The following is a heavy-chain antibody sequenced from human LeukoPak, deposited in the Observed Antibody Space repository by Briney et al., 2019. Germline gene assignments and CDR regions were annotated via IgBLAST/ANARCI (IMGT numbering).Heavy chain of an antibody. CDR3: ARVERDCSSTSCYVLGYYNYYGMDV. V-gene: IGHV3-48*03. Sequence: GGSLRLSCAASGFTFSSYEMNWVRQAPGKGLEWVSYISSSGSTIYYADSVKGRFTISRANAKNSLYLQMHSLRAEDTAVYYCARVERDCSSTSCYVLGYYNYYGMDVWGKGTTVTVSS. CDR1: GFTFSSYE. J-gene: IGHJ6*04. D-gene: IGHD2-2*01. CDR2: ISSSGSTI.